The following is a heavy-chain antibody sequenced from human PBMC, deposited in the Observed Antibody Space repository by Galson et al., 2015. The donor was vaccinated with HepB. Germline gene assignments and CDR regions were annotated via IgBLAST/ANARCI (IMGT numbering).Heavy chain of an antibody. CDR3: ARGKFPQSYDFWSGYGGGWFDP. J-gene: IGHJ5*02. D-gene: IGHD3-3*01. CDR1: GYTFTGYY. V-gene: IGHV1-2*04. CDR2: INPNSGGT. Sequence: SVKVSCKASGYTFTGYYMHWVRQAPGQGLEWMGWINPNSGGTNYAQKFQGWVTMTRDTSISTAYMELSRLRSDDTAVYYCARGKFPQSYDFWSGYGGGWFDPWGQGTLVTVSS.